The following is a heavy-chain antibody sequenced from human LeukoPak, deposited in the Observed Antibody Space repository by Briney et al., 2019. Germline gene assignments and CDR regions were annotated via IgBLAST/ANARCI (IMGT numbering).Heavy chain of an antibody. CDR2: IGGSST. V-gene: IGHV3-23*01. Sequence: WVRQPPGKGLEWVSSIGGSSTYYADFVKGRFTISRDTSKNTMDLQMNSLRAEDTAIYYCAKYRGFGDSYDSWGQGTLVTVSS. D-gene: IGHD3-10*01. J-gene: IGHJ4*02. CDR3: AKYRGFGDSYDS.